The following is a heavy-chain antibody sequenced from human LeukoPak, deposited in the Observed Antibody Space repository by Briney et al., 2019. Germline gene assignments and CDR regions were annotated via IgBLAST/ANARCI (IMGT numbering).Heavy chain of an antibody. V-gene: IGHV1-69*05. CDR2: IIPIFGTA. CDR1: GGTFSSYA. Sequence: SVKVSCKASGGTFSSYAISWVRQAPGQGLEWMGRIIPIFGTANYAQKFQGRVTITTDESTSTAYMELSSLRSEDTAVYYCAGEQYYYDSSGYPKYFDYRGQGTLVTVSS. D-gene: IGHD3-22*01. CDR3: AGEQYYYDSSGYPKYFDY. J-gene: IGHJ4*02.